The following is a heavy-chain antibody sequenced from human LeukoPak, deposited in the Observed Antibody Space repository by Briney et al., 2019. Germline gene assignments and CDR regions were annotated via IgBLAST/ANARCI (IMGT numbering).Heavy chain of an antibody. CDR2: IYTSGST. Sequence: SQTLSLTCTVSGGSISSGSYYWSWIRQPAGKGLEWIGRIYTSGSTNYNPSLKSRVTISVDTSKNQFSPKLSSVTAADTAVYYCAGQGIVVVPAALDYWGQGTLVTVSS. V-gene: IGHV4-61*02. CDR3: AGQGIVVVPAALDY. CDR1: GGSISSGSYY. J-gene: IGHJ4*02. D-gene: IGHD2-2*01.